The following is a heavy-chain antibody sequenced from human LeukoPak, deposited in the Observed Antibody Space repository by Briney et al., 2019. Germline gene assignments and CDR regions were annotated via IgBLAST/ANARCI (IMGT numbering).Heavy chain of an antibody. D-gene: IGHD4-23*01. CDR2: IIPIFGTA. J-gene: IGHJ4*02. CDR3: ARAWRDYGGTHYFDY. Sequence: SVKVSCKASGGTFSSYAISWVRQAPGQGLEWMGGIIPIFGTANYAQKFQGRVTITADESTSTAYMELSSLRSEDTAVYYCARAWRDYGGTHYFDYWGQGTLVTVSS. V-gene: IGHV1-69*13. CDR1: GGTFSSYA.